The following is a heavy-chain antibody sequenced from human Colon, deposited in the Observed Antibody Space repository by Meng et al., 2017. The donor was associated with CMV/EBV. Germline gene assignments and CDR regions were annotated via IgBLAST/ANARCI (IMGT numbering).Heavy chain of an antibody. CDR3: VRDLNNGRYGGTGESY. J-gene: IGHJ4*02. Sequence: GESLKISCAASGFAFRSYAMSWVRQAPGKGLECVSPIGQRLDDTHYAESVRGRFTVSRDNSRNTLYLQMDSLRVEDSAIYYCVRDLNNGRYGGTGESYWGQGTLVTVSS. D-gene: IGHD1-26*01. CDR1: GFAFRSYA. CDR2: IGQRLDDT. V-gene: IGHV3-23*01.